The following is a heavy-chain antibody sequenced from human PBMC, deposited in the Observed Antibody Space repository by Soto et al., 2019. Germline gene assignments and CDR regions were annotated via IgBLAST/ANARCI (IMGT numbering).Heavy chain of an antibody. CDR2: IYYSGST. Sequence: PSETLSLTCTVSGGSINSYFWSWIRQSPGKGLEWIGHIYYSGSTSYSPSLKSRVSISVDTSKNQFSLEVHSVTAADTAVYYCERAGKNMVQFDYWGQGTLVTVSS. V-gene: IGHV4-59*01. D-gene: IGHD3-10*01. CDR3: ERAGKNMVQFDY. J-gene: IGHJ4*02. CDR1: GGSINSYF.